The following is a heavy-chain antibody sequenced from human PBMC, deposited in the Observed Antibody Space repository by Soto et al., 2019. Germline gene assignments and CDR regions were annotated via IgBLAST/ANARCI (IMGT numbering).Heavy chain of an antibody. CDR1: GYTFTGYY. CDR3: ARETPTYYDCIWGSYRPARWFDP. D-gene: IGHD3-16*02. J-gene: IGHJ5*02. Sequence: ASVKVSCKASGYTFTGYYMHWVRQAPGQGLEWMGWINPNSGGTNYAQKFQGWVTMTRDTSISTAYMELSRLRSDDTAVYYCARETPTYYDCIWGSYRPARWFDPWGQGTLVTVS. CDR2: INPNSGGT. V-gene: IGHV1-2*04.